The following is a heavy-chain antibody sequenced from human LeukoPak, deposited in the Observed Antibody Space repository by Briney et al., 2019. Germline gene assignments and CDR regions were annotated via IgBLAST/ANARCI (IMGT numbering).Heavy chain of an antibody. Sequence: GGSLRLSCSASGFTFSSYAIHWVRQAPGKGLEYVSTISSNGGGTYYADSVKGRFTISRDNSKNTVFLQMSSLRAEDTAVYYCAKDRPPGGSPLMDYWGQGTLVTVSS. D-gene: IGHD1-26*01. CDR3: AKDRPPGGSPLMDY. CDR2: ISSNGGGT. CDR1: GFTFSSYA. V-gene: IGHV3-64*04. J-gene: IGHJ4*02.